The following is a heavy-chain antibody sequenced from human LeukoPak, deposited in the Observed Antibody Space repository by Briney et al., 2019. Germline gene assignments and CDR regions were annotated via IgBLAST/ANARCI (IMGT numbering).Heavy chain of an antibody. D-gene: IGHD3-10*01. CDR3: ARSRGVTMVRGVPYYFDY. Sequence: SETLSLTCAVYGGSFSVYYWSWIRQPPGKGLEWIGEINHSGSTNYNPSLKSRVTISVDTSKNQFSLKLSSVTAADTAVYYCARSRGVTMVRGVPYYFDYWGQGTLVTVSS. J-gene: IGHJ4*02. CDR2: INHSGST. CDR1: GGSFSVYY. V-gene: IGHV4-34*01.